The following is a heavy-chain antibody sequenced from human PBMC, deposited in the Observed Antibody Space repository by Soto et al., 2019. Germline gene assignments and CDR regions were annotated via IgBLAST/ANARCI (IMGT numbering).Heavy chain of an antibody. D-gene: IGHD4-17*01. CDR3: ASGNYGDYDLDAFDI. Sequence: KLGGSLRLSCAASGFTFSSYSMNWVRQAPGKGLEWVSSISSSSSYIYYADSVKGRFTISRDNAKNSLYLQMNSLRAEDTAVYYCASGNYGDYDLDAFDIWGQGTMVTVSS. V-gene: IGHV3-21*01. J-gene: IGHJ3*02. CDR1: GFTFSSYS. CDR2: ISSSSSYI.